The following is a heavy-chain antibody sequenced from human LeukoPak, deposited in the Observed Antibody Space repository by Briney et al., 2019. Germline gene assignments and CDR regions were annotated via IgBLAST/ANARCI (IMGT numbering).Heavy chain of an antibody. CDR3: ATDGDTGVTRDYYYYLEV. Sequence: GGSLRLSCAASGFTFSSYTMNWVRQAPGKGLEWVSSISSSSSYIYYVDSVKGRFTISRDNAKKSLYLQMNSLRAEDTALYYCATDGDTGVTRDYYYYLEVWGKGTTVTVSS. D-gene: IGHD4-23*01. V-gene: IGHV3-21*01. CDR2: ISSSSSYI. J-gene: IGHJ6*03. CDR1: GFTFSSYT.